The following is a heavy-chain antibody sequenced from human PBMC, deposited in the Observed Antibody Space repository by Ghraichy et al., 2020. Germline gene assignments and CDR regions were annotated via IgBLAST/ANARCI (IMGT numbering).Heavy chain of an antibody. Sequence: LNISCNVYGGSFSAYYWSWIRQSPGKGLEWIGETSHSGYTTYSPSLESRVTISVDTSKNQFSLKLNSVTAADTAVYYCARGPFTSGWMWYYFDAWGQGTPVTVSS. V-gene: IGHV4-34*01. CDR1: GGSFSAYY. CDR2: TSHSGYT. CDR3: ARGPFTSGWMWYYFDA. J-gene: IGHJ4*02. D-gene: IGHD6-19*01.